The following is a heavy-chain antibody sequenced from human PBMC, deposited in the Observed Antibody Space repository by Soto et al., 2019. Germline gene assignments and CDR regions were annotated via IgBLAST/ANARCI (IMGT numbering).Heavy chain of an antibody. J-gene: IGHJ5*02. CDR3: ARDYSGYDTHWFDP. CDR1: GYTFTSYA. D-gene: IGHD5-12*01. V-gene: IGHV1-3*01. CDR2: INAGNGNT. Sequence: ASVKVSCKASGYTFTSYAMHWVRQAPGQRLEWMGWINAGNGNTKYSQKFQGRVTITRDTSASTAYMELGSLRSEDTAVYYCARDYSGYDTHWFDPRGQGTLVTVSS.